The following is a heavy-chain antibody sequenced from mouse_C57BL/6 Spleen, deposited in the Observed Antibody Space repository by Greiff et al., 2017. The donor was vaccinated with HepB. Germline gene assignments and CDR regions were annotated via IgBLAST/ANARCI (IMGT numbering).Heavy chain of an antibody. CDR2: IDPSDSET. CDR1: GYTFTSYW. V-gene: IGHV1-52*01. Sequence: VQLQQSGAELVRPGSSVKLSCKASGYTFTSYWMHWVKQRPIQGLEWIGNIDPSDSETHYNQKFKDKATLTVDKSSSTAYMQLSSLTSEDSAVYYCARYGSSYAYWGQGTLVTVSA. D-gene: IGHD1-1*01. CDR3: ARYGSSYAY. J-gene: IGHJ3*01.